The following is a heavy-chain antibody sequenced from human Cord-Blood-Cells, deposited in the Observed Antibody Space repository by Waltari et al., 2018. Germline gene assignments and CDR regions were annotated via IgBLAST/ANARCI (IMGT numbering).Heavy chain of an antibody. Sequence: QVQLVEDGGGGVPPGRSLRISCAAAGFPFSSYARHWVRQAPGKGLEWVAVISYDGNNKYYADSVKGRFTISRDNSKNTLYLQMNSLRAEDTAVYYCARDTTVTTLSFDYWGQGTLVTVSS. J-gene: IGHJ4*02. D-gene: IGHD4-17*01. V-gene: IGHV3-30-3*01. CDR2: ISYDGNNK. CDR3: ARDTTVTTLSFDY. CDR1: GFPFSSYA.